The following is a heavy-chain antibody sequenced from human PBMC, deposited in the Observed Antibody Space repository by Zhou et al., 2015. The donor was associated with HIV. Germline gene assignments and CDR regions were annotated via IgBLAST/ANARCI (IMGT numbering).Heavy chain of an antibody. CDR1: GYTFTSYY. CDR2: INPSGGST. Sequence: QVQLVQSGAEVKKPGASVKVSCKASGYTFTSYYMHWVRQAPGQGLEWMGIINPSGGSTSYAQKFQGRVTMTRDTSTSTVYMELSSLRSEDTAVYYCASLGGSGYRVDYWGQGTLVTVSS. V-gene: IGHV1-46*01. CDR3: ASLGGSGYRVDY. D-gene: IGHD3-22*01. J-gene: IGHJ4*02.